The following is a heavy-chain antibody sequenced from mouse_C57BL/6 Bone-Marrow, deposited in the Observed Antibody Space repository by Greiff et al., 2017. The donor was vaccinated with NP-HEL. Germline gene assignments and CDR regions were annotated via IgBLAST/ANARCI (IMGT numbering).Heavy chain of an antibody. J-gene: IGHJ3*01. CDR3: GYLSFAY. CDR2: IDPSDSYT. D-gene: IGHD2-12*01. Sequence: QVQLQQPGAELVKPGASVKLSCKASGYTFTSYWMQWVKQRPGQGLEWIGEIDPSDSYTNYNQKFKGKATLTVDTSSSTAYMQRSSLTSEDSAVYYCGYLSFAYWGQGTLVTVSA. V-gene: IGHV1-50*01. CDR1: GYTFTSYW.